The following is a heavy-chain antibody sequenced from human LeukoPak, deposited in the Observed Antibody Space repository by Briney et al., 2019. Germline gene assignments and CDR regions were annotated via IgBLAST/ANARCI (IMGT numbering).Heavy chain of an antibody. Sequence: GGSLRLSCAASGFTFSNYWMGWVRQAPGKGLEWVSAVSGSGGSTYYADSVKGRFTISRDNSKNTLYLQMNSLRAEDTAVYYCAKDPPYSSFDYWGQGTLVTVSS. CDR2: VSGSGGST. V-gene: IGHV3-23*01. J-gene: IGHJ4*02. CDR3: AKDPPYSSFDY. CDR1: GFTFSNYW. D-gene: IGHD6-13*01.